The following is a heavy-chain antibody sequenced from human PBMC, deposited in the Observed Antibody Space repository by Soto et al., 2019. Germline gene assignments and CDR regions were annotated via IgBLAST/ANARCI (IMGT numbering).Heavy chain of an antibody. J-gene: IGHJ3*02. CDR1: GFTFSSDP. CDR2: ITSASSYK. D-gene: IGHD2-2*01. V-gene: IGHV3-21*01. Sequence: EVRLVEAGGGLVKPGGSLRLSCAGSGFTFSSDPMHWVRQAPWKGLEWVSSITSASSYKYYGDSVKGRFTISRDNANNSLYLQMNSLRAEDTAVYYSAREVDHAFDIWGQGTMVTVSS. CDR3: AREVDHAFDI.